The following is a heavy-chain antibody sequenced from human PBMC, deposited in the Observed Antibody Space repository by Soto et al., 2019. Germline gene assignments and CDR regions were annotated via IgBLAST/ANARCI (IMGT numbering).Heavy chain of an antibody. CDR2: TYHSGNP. J-gene: IGHJ4*02. CDR1: GDTISTGGYT. V-gene: IGHV4-30-2*01. D-gene: IGHD6-13*01. CDR3: ARHGPIAAAGTVFDY. Sequence: SETLSLTCDVSGDTISTGGYTWAWIRQPPGKALEWIGHTYHSGNPYYNPSLKSRVTISVDTSKNQFSLKLSSVTAADTAVYYCARHGPIAAAGTVFDYWGQGTLVTVSS.